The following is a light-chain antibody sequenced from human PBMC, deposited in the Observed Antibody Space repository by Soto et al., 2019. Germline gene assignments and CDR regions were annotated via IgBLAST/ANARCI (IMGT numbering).Light chain of an antibody. J-gene: IGKJ5*01. CDR1: LNVNSY. V-gene: IGKV3-11*01. CDR3: QQRQYWPPIT. CDR2: DAS. Sequence: EAVLTQSPATLSLSPGERATLSCRASLNVNSYLSWYQQKPGQAPRLLIYDASNRAAGIPARFSGSGSGTDFTLTISSREPEDFAIYYCQQRQYWPPITFGQGTRLEIK.